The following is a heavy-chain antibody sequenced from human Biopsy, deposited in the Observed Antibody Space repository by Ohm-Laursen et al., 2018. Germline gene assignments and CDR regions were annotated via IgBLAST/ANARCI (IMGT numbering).Heavy chain of an antibody. J-gene: IGHJ4*02. V-gene: IGHV1-69*04. Sequence: SSVKVSCKASGGSITTSGISWVRQAPGQGLEWVGRINPILGILDYAQRLKDRVTITADKSTNTAYMQLSRLTSEDTAFYYCASLYSGTYVGSDYWGPGTLVTVSS. CDR1: GGSITTSG. D-gene: IGHD1-26*01. CDR2: INPILGIL. CDR3: ASLYSGTYVGSDY.